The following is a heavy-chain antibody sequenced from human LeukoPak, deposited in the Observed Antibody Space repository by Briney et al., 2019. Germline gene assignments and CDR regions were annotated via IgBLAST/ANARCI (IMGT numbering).Heavy chain of an antibody. CDR1: GFTFSSYG. CDR3: ARVSAYSGSYYSGFDY. V-gene: IGHV3-30*03. D-gene: IGHD1-26*01. Sequence: PGGSLRLSCAASGFTFSSYGMHWVRQASGKGLEWVTVISYDGTNKYYADSVKGRFTISRDNSKNTLYLQMNSLRTEDTAVYFCARVSAYSGSYYSGFDYWGQGTLVSVSS. CDR2: ISYDGTNK. J-gene: IGHJ4*02.